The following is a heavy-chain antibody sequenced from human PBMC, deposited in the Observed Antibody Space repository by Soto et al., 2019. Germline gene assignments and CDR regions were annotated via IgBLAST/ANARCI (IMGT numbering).Heavy chain of an antibody. CDR1: GYTFSNYY. D-gene: IGHD4-17*01. CDR2: INPTGGGT. CDR3: ARGPKLTDFGDRGYYGMDV. V-gene: IGHV1-46*01. Sequence: QVHLVQSGAEVKKPGASVTFPCKASGYTFSNYYMHWVRQAPGQGLEWVGIINPTGGGTTSAQNFRGRVTRTRDTSTSTVYMELKSLRSEDTAVYYCARGPKLTDFGDRGYYGMDVWGHGTTVTVSS. J-gene: IGHJ6*02.